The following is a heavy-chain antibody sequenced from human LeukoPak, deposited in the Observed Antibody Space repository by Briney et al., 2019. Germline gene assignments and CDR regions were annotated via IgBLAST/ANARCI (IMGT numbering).Heavy chain of an antibody. CDR3: AIWAVSGRGFDY. Sequence: PGGSLRLSCAASGFTFSSYAMSWVRQAPGKGLEWVSDITGSGGSTHYADSVKGRFTISRDNSKNTLYLQMNSLRAEDTAVYYCAIWAVSGRGFDYWGQGTLVTVSS. J-gene: IGHJ4*02. V-gene: IGHV3-23*01. CDR1: GFTFSSYA. D-gene: IGHD6-19*01. CDR2: ITGSGGST.